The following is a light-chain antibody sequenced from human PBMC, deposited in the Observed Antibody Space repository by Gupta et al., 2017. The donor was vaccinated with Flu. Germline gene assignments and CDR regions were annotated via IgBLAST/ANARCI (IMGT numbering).Light chain of an antibody. CDR1: QSVLYSSNNKNP. Sequence: SLGERATINCKSSQSVLYSSNNKNPLAWYQQKPGQPPKLLIYWASTRESGVPDRFSGSGSGTDFTLTISSLQADDVAVYYCQQYYSFPDTFGRGTKVEV. CDR2: WAS. CDR3: QQYYSFPDT. J-gene: IGKJ2*01. V-gene: IGKV4-1*01.